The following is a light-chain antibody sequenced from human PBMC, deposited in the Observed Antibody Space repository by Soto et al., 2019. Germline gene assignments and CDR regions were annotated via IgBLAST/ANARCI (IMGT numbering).Light chain of an antibody. Sequence: DIQITPSSSSLSASVEDEDIVMYRASQGISNYLAWYQHNPGNVPKLPIYAASSLQSGVPSRFSGSGSGTDFTLTISSLQPADVAVYYCQQRSNWPPITFGQGIRLEIK. CDR1: QGISNY. J-gene: IGKJ5*01. V-gene: IGKV1-27*01. CDR2: AAS. CDR3: QQRSNWPPIT.